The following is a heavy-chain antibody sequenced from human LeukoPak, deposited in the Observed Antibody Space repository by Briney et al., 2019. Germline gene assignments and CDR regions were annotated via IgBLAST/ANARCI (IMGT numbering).Heavy chain of an antibody. CDR2: IHYSGTT. V-gene: IGHV4-39*02. Sequence: SETLSLTCTVSGGSITSSGYSWGWIRQPPGKGLEWIGTIHYSGTTYYNPSLNSRVTIFVDTSKKYFSLKLSSVTAADTAVYYCTRHGGSNWYIQFDYWGQGTLVTVSS. D-gene: IGHD6-13*01. J-gene: IGHJ4*02. CDR1: GGSITSSGYS. CDR3: TRHGGSNWYIQFDY.